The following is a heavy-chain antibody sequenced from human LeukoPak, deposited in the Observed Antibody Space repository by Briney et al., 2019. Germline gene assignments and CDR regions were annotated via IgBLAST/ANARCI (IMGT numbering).Heavy chain of an antibody. CDR2: ISDSGGDT. CDR1: GFTFSNSA. Sequence: GGSLRLSCAVSGFTFSNSAMTWVRRAPGRGLEWVAAISDSGGDTIYTDSVKDRFTISRDNSKNTLYLQMNSLRADDTAVYYCTKGGSYGPLDYWGQGTLVTVSS. J-gene: IGHJ4*02. V-gene: IGHV3-23*01. D-gene: IGHD1-26*01. CDR3: TKGGSYGPLDY.